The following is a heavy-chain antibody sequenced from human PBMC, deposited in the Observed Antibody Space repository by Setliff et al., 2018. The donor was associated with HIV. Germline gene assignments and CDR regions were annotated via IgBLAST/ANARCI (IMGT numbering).Heavy chain of an antibody. CDR2: INPNSGGT. V-gene: IGHV1-2*02. CDR1: GYTLTGYF. D-gene: IGHD2-15*01. CDR3: ARAEIYYCTGGNCAQGAFDI. Sequence: ASVKVSCKASGYTLTGYFMHWVRQAPGQGLEFMGWINPNSGGTNYPQKFQGRVTMSSDTSINTAYMELSRLRSDDTAMYYCARAEIYYCTGGNCAQGAFDIWGQGTMVTVSS. J-gene: IGHJ3*02.